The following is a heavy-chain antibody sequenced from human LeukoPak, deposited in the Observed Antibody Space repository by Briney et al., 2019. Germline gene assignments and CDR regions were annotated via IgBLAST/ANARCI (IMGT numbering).Heavy chain of an antibody. Sequence: PSETLALTCTVSGGSISSYYWSWIRQPAGKGLEGIGRMYTSGSTNYNPSLNSRGTMSVDTTKNQFSLQLNPVTPEDTAVYYCARAPFYYDRSISWFDPWGQGTLVTVSS. D-gene: IGHD3-22*01. CDR2: MYTSGST. J-gene: IGHJ5*01. CDR3: ARAPFYYDRSISWFDP. CDR1: GGSISSYY. V-gene: IGHV4-4*07.